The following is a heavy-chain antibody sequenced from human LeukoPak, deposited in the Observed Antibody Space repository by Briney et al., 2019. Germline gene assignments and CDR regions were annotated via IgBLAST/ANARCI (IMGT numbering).Heavy chain of an antibody. D-gene: IGHD2-2*01. CDR2: INPNSGGT. V-gene: IGHV1-2*06. J-gene: IGHJ5*02. Sequence: ASVKVSCKASGYTFTGYYMHWVRQAPGQGLEWMGRINPNSGGTSYAQKFQGRVTMTRDTSISTAYMELSRLRSDDTAVYYCARIVPAAKYWFDPWGQGTLVTVSS. CDR3: ARIVPAAKYWFDP. CDR1: GYTFTGYY.